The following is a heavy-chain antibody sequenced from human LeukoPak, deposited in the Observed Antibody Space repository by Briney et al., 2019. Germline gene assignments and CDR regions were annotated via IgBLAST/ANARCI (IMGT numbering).Heavy chain of an antibody. V-gene: IGHV3-74*01. D-gene: IGHD6-19*01. CDR1: GFTFSSYW. CDR2: INSDGSST. CDR3: ALAVVGTLGHY. Sequence: QPGGSLRLSCAASGFTFSSYWIHWVRQAPGKGLVWVSRINSDGSSTGYADSVKGRFTISRDNAKNTLYLQMNSLRAEDTAVYYCALAVVGTLGHYWGQGTLVTVSS. J-gene: IGHJ4*02.